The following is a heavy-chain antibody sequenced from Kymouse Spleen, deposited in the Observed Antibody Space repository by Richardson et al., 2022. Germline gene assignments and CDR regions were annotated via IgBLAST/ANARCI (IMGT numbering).Heavy chain of an antibody. CDR1: GFTFSSYW. J-gene: IGHJ6*02. CDR2: INSDGSST. V-gene: IGHV3-74*01. D-gene: IGHD6-13*01,IGHD6-25*01,IGHD6-6*01. CDR3: ARAFSSPSYYYYYGMDV. Sequence: EVQLVESGGGLVQPGGSLRLSCAASGFTFSSYWMHWVRQAPGKGLVWVSRINSDGSSTSYADSVKGRFTISRDNAKNTLYLQMNSLRAEDTAVYYCARAFSSPSYYYYYGMDVWGQGTTVTVSS.